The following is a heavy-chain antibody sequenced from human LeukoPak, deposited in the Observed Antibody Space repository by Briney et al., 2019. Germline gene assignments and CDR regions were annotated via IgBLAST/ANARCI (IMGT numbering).Heavy chain of an antibody. J-gene: IGHJ3*02. Sequence: GGSLRLSCAASGFTFSSYGMHWVRQAPGKGLEWVAVIWYDGSNKYYADYVKGRFTISRDNSKNTLYLQMNSLRAEDTAVYYCAKDIRSGIEAFDIWGQGTMVTVSS. V-gene: IGHV3-33*06. CDR1: GFTFSSYG. CDR2: IWYDGSNK. CDR3: AKDIRSGIEAFDI.